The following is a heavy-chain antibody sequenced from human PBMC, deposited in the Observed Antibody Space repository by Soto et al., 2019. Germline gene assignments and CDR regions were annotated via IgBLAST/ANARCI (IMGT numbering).Heavy chain of an antibody. V-gene: IGHV3-23*01. D-gene: IGHD6-19*01. J-gene: IGHJ5*02. CDR1: GFTFSSYA. Sequence: EVQLLESGGGLVQPGGSLRLSCAASGFTFSSYAMSWVRQAPGKGLEWVSAISGSGGTTYYADSVKGRFTISRDNSKNTLFLQMNSPRAEDTAVYYCAKDGGQGSGCYPWGLGTLVTVSS. CDR2: ISGSGGTT. CDR3: AKDGGQGSGCYP.